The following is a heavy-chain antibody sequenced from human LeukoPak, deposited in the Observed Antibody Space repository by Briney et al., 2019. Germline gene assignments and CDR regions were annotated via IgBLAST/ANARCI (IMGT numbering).Heavy chain of an antibody. J-gene: IGHJ4*02. CDR1: GASISSYY. D-gene: IGHD5-18*01. CDR2: VYTTGST. CDR3: ATLGYSYGTDY. V-gene: IGHV4-4*07. Sequence: SSETLSLTCTVSGASISSYYWSWIRQPAGKGLEWIGRVYTTGSTYYNPSLKSRVTISVDTSKNQFTLKMTSGTAADTAVYYCATLGYSYGTDYWGQGTLVTVSS.